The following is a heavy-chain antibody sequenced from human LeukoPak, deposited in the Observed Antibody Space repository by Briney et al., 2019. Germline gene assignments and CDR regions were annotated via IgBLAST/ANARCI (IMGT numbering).Heavy chain of an antibody. Sequence: GGSLRLSCSASGFTFNRFYLHRVRQAPGKGLEFVSHISSNGATTYYADSVKGRFTISRDNSKNTLYLQMSSLRADDTAVYYCVKDRSIAAPNNDFFDSWGQGALVTVSS. CDR3: VKDRSIAAPNNDFFDS. CDR1: GFTFNRFY. J-gene: IGHJ4*02. D-gene: IGHD6-6*01. V-gene: IGHV3-64D*06. CDR2: ISSNGATT.